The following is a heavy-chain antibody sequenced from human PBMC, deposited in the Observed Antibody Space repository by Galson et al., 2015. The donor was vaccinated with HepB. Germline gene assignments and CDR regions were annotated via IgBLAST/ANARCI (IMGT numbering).Heavy chain of an antibody. CDR3: ARCPQGGVSYYRAMDV. D-gene: IGHD2-8*01. CDR2: ITHSGNI. Sequence: ETLSLTCGVHGASFSGYYWTWIRQPPGKGPEWIGEITHSGNINYNPSLKGRVTISLDTSKDHFSLTLNSVTAADTGVYFCARCPQGGVSYYRAMDVWGQGTTVTVAS. V-gene: IGHV4-34*01. J-gene: IGHJ6*02. CDR1: GASFSGYY.